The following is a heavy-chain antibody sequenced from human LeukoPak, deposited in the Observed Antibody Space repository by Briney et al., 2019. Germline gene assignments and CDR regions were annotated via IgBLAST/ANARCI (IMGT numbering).Heavy chain of an antibody. CDR1: GFTFDDYT. J-gene: IGHJ4*02. CDR2: ISWDGGYS. Sequence: GGSLRLSCVASGFTFDDYTMHWVRQAPGKGLEWVSLISWDGGYSYYADSVKGRFTISRDNSKNSLYLQMNSLRTEDTALYYCAKDCPGYKGLDYGGQGTLVTISS. CDR3: AKDCPGYKGLDY. V-gene: IGHV3-43*01. D-gene: IGHD5-24*01.